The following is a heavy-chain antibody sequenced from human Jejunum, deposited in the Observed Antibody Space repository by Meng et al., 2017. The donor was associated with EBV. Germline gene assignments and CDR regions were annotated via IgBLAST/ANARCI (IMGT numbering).Heavy chain of an antibody. D-gene: IGHD3-10*01. J-gene: IGHJ4*02. Sequence: EVRLVALGGWLVQPGGVLRLSCIAAGFIFSSSWMHWVRQAPGKGLVWVSHINHEGSFTNYADSVKGRFTISRDDAKNTLYLQMNSLRAEDTAVYYCARDLGSGNYYGYWGQGTLVTVSS. V-gene: IGHV3-74*01. CDR1: GFIFSSSW. CDR2: INHEGSFT. CDR3: ARDLGSGNYYGY.